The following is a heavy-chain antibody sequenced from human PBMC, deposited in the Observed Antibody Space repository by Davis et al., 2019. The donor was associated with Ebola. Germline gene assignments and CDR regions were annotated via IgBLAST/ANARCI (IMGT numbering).Heavy chain of an antibody. J-gene: IGHJ6*02. CDR1: GFTFSSYS. Sequence: GGSLRLSCAASGFTFSSYSMNWVRQAPGKGLEWVSYLSTTSTTIYYADSVKGRFTISRDNAKKSLYLQMNSLRDEDTAVYYCAITVLGHYYGMDVWGQGTTVIVSS. CDR3: AITVLGHYYGMDV. CDR2: LSTTSTTI. V-gene: IGHV3-48*02. D-gene: IGHD3-3*01.